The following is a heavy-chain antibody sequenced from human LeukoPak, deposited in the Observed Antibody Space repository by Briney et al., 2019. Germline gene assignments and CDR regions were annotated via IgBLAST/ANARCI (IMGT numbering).Heavy chain of an antibody. CDR3: ARRKGTGYPYYFDY. J-gene: IGHJ4*02. D-gene: IGHD3/OR15-3a*01. Sequence: SLTLSCAASGFTFDDYAMHWVRQAPGKGLEWVSGISWNSRNIVYTDSVKGRFTISRDNSKNTLYLQMNSLRAEDTAVYYCARRKGTGYPYYFDYWGQGTLVTVSS. CDR2: ISWNSRNI. CDR1: GFTFDDYA. V-gene: IGHV3-9*01.